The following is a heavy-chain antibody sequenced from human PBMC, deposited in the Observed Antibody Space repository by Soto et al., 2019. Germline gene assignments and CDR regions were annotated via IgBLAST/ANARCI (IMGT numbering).Heavy chain of an antibody. Sequence: EVQLVESGGGLVKPGGSLRLSCAASGFTFSNAWMNWVRQAPGKGLEWVGRIKSKTDGGTTDYAAPVKGRFTISRDDSKNTLYLQXXXXXXXXXXXXXXXXXXXXXXXXXSGYYWRDYWGQGTLVTVSS. CDR1: GFTFSNAW. D-gene: IGHD3-22*01. V-gene: IGHV3-15*07. CDR3: XXXXXXXXXXXSGYYWRDY. CDR2: IKSKTDGGTT. J-gene: IGHJ4*02.